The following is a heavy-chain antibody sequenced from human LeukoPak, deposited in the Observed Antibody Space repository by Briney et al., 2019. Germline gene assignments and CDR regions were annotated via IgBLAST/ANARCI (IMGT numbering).Heavy chain of an antibody. J-gene: IGHJ6*03. V-gene: IGHV4-34*01. CDR2: IYHSGST. CDR3: ARATLYYMDV. CDR1: GGSFSGYY. Sequence: PSETLSLTCAVYGGSFSGYYWSWIRQPPGKGLEWIGEIYHSGSTNYNPSLKSRVTISVDKSKNQFSLKLSSVTAADTAVYYCARATLYYMDVWGKGTTVTVSS.